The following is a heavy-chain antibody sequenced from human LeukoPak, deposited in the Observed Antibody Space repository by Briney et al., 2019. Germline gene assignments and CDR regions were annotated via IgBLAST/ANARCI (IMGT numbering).Heavy chain of an antibody. CDR3: VRDRSYGAFDY. CDR2: INTDGSST. CDR1: GFTFSSYW. J-gene: IGHJ4*02. D-gene: IGHD5-18*01. Sequence: GGSLRLSCAASGFTFSSYWMHWVRQAPGKGLVWVSRINTDGSSTSYADSVKGRFTISRDNAKNTLYLQMNSLRAEDTAFYHCVRDRSYGAFDYWGQGTLVTVSS. V-gene: IGHV3-74*01.